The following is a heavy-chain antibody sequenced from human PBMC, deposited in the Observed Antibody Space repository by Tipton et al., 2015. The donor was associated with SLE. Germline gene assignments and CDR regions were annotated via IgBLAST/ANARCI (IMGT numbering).Heavy chain of an antibody. D-gene: IGHD5/OR15-5a*01. V-gene: IGHV4-34*01. Sequence: TLSLTCAVYGGSFSGYYWSWIRQPPGKGLEWIGEINHSGSTNYNPSLKSRVTISVDTSKNQFSLKLSSVTAADTAVYYCAGVSRDAFEIQGQGTMVTVSS. J-gene: IGHJ3*02. CDR3: AGVSRDAFEI. CDR2: INHSGST. CDR1: GGSFSGYY.